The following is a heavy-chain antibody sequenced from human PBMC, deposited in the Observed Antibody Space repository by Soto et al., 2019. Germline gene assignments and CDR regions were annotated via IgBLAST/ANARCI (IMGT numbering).Heavy chain of an antibody. Sequence: PGESLKISCKGSGYSFTSYWIGWVRQMPGKGLERMGIIFPGAFDTRYSPSFQGQVTISADKSISTAYLQWSSLKASDTAMYYCAGGGVRGVITRTRDYYGMDVWGQGTTVTVSS. CDR1: GYSFTSYW. J-gene: IGHJ6*02. V-gene: IGHV5-51*01. CDR2: IFPGAFDT. CDR3: AGGGVRGVITRTRDYYGMDV. D-gene: IGHD3-10*01.